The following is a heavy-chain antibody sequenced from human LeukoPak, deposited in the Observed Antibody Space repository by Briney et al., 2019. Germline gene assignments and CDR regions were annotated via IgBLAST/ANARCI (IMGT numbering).Heavy chain of an antibody. J-gene: IGHJ5*02. Sequence: ASVKVSCKASGYTFTSYDINWVRQATGQGLEWMGWMNPNSGNTGYAQKFQGRVTITRNTSISTAYMELSSLRSEDTAVYYCARSWSPLDWFDPWGKGTLVTVSS. CDR3: ARSWSPLDWFDP. CDR2: MNPNSGNT. CDR1: GYTFTSYD. V-gene: IGHV1-8*03.